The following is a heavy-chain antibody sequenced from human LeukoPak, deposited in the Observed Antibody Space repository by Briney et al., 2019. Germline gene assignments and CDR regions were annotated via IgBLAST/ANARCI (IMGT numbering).Heavy chain of an antibody. CDR2: IAHDGSEK. J-gene: IGHJ4*02. V-gene: IGHV3-7*01. Sequence: GGSLRLSCAVSGFTFSSYLMSWVRQAPGKGLEWVANIAHDGSEKYYVDSVRGRFDISRDNAKNSLYLQMKSLRAEDTAVFYCARYTRDREVYWGQGTLVAVSS. CDR3: ARYTRDREVY. D-gene: IGHD1-26*01. CDR1: GFTFSSYL.